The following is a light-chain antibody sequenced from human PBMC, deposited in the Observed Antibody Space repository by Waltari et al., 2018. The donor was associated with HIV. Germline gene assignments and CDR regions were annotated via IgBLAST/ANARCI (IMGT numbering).Light chain of an antibody. V-gene: IGLV1-51*01. Sequence: QSVLTQPPSVSAAPRQKVTISCSGTSSNIGINFVSWYQQLPGTAPKLLIYDNNKRPSGIPDRFSGSKSGTSATLGITGLQTGDEADYFCATWDRSLSRVIFGGGTRLTVL. CDR3: ATWDRSLSRVI. CDR2: DNN. CDR1: SSNIGINF. J-gene: IGLJ2*01.